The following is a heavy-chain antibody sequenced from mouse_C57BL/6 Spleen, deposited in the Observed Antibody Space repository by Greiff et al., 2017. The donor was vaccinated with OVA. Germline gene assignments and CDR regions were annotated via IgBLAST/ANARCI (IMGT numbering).Heavy chain of an antibody. CDR3: AGRKDAMDY. J-gene: IGHJ4*01. V-gene: IGHV5-6*01. Sequence: EVQVVESGGDLVKPGGSLKLSCAASGFTFSSYGMSWVRQTPDKRLEWVATISSGGSYTYYPDSVKGRFTISRDNAKNTLYLQMSSLKSEDTAMYYCAGRKDAMDYWGQGTSVTVSS. CDR2: ISSGGSYT. CDR1: GFTFSSYG.